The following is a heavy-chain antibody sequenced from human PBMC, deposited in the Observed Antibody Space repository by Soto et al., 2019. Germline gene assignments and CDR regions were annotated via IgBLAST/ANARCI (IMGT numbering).Heavy chain of an antibody. CDR3: ARDPCSSTSCYPPPDNWFDP. Sequence: EVQLVESGGGLVQPGGSLRLSCAASGFTFSSYWMHWVRQAPGKGLVWVSRINSDGSSTSYADSVKGRFTISRDNAKNTLYLQMNSLRAEDTAVYYCARDPCSSTSCYPPPDNWFDPWGQGTLVTVSS. V-gene: IGHV3-74*01. CDR1: GFTFSSYW. CDR2: INSDGSST. J-gene: IGHJ5*02. D-gene: IGHD2-2*01.